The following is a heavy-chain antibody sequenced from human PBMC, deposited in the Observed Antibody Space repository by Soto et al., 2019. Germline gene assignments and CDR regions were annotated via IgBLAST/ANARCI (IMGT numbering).Heavy chain of an antibody. V-gene: IGHV1-18*01. D-gene: IGHD3-10*01. CDR1: GYTLPSYG. Sequence: ASVKVSCKASGYTLPSYGISWVRQAHGQGLEWMGWISAYNGNTNYAQKPQGRVTMTTDTSTSTAYMELRSLRSDDTAGYYCAGAQGSGSYRAIDPWGQGTLVTVSS. J-gene: IGHJ5*02. CDR2: ISAYNGNT. CDR3: AGAQGSGSYRAIDP.